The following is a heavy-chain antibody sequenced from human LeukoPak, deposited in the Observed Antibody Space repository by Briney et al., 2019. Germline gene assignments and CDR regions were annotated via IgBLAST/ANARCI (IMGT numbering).Heavy chain of an antibody. CDR2: IYYSGST. D-gene: IGHD3-10*01. V-gene: IGHV4-59*01. Sequence: SETLSLTCTVSGGSISSYYWSWIRQPPGKGLEWIGYIYYSGSTNYNPSLKSRVTISVDTSKNQFSLKLSSVTAADTAVYYCAGDNYYGSENWFDPWGQGTLVTVSS. CDR1: GGSISSYY. J-gene: IGHJ5*02. CDR3: AGDNYYGSENWFDP.